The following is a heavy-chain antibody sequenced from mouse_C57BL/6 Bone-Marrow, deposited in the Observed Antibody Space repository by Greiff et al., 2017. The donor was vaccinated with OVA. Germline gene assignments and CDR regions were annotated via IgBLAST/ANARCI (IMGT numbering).Heavy chain of an antibody. D-gene: IGHD2-4*01. V-gene: IGHV5-6*02. J-gene: IGHJ3*01. Sequence: EVKVEESGGDLVKPGGSLKLSCAASGFTFSSYGMSWVRQTPDKRLEWVATISSGGSYTYYPDSVKGRFTISRDNATNTLYLQMISLNSEDAAMYYGARPVYYDYPAWFAYWGQGTLVTVSA. CDR3: ARPVYYDYPAWFAY. CDR1: GFTFSSYG. CDR2: ISSGGSYT.